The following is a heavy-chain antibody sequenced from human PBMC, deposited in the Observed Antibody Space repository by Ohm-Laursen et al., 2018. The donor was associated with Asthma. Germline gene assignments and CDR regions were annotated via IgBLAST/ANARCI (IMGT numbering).Heavy chain of an antibody. CDR2: INHSGGT. D-gene: IGHD2-2*01. Sequence: GTLSLTCAVYGGSFTDYSWNWIRQSPGKGLEWIGEINHSGGTNYHPPLQSRVTISLDTSKNQFSLKLRSVTAADTSVYYCARAQKGRNYAVEFYGMDVWGQGTTVTVSS. CDR1: GGSFTDYS. V-gene: IGHV4-34*01. J-gene: IGHJ6*02. CDR3: ARAQKGRNYAVEFYGMDV.